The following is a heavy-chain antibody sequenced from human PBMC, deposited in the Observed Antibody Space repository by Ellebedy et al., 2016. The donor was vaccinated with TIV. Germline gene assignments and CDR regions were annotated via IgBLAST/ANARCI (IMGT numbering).Heavy chain of an antibody. D-gene: IGHD1-26*01. CDR3: SRAPTTGGGGSSDY. V-gene: IGHV3-48*02. CDR1: GFTFSSYS. J-gene: IGHJ4*02. Sequence: PGGSLRLSCAASGFTFSSYSMNWVRQAPGKGLEWVSYISSSSSTIYYAISVKGRFTIPRDNAKNSLYLQMNSLRDEDKAVYSCSRAPTTGGGGSSDYWGQGTLVTVSS. CDR2: ISSSSSTI.